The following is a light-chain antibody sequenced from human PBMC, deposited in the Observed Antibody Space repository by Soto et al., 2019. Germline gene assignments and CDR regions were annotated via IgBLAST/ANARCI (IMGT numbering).Light chain of an antibody. CDR2: GAS. J-gene: IGKJ5*01. Sequence: EIVLTHFPGTLSLSPGERATLSCRASQSVSNNYLAWYQQKPGQAPRLVIFGASNRATGIPDRFSASGSGTEFTLTISRLEPEDVAVYYCQQYGSSPRTFGQGTRLEI. V-gene: IGKV3-20*01. CDR3: QQYGSSPRT. CDR1: QSVSNNY.